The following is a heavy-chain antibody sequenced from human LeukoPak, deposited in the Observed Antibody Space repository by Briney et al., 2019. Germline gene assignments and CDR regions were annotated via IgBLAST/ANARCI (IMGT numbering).Heavy chain of an antibody. Sequence: ASVKVSCRASGYTFTDHYIHWVRQAPGQGLEWMGWINPNSGGTNYAQKFQGRVTMTRDTSISTAYMELRSLRSDDTAVYYCARQIRFWFDPWGQGTLVTVSS. CDR1: GYTFTDHY. CDR3: ARQIRFWFDP. V-gene: IGHV1-2*02. J-gene: IGHJ5*02. CDR2: INPNSGGT. D-gene: IGHD3-16*01.